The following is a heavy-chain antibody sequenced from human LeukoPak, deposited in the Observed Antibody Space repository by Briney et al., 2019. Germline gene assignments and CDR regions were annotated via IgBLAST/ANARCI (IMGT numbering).Heavy chain of an antibody. CDR1: GGSFSGYY. CDR3: AGSAYCGGDCDDYYYYGMDV. V-gene: IGHV4-34*01. J-gene: IGHJ6*02. Sequence: SETLSLTCAVYGGSFSGYYWSWIRQPPGKGLEWIGEINHSGSTNYNPSLKSRVTISVDTSKNQFSLKLSSVTAADTAVYYCAGSAYCGGDCDDYYYYGMDVWGQGTTVTVSS. CDR2: INHSGST. D-gene: IGHD2-21*02.